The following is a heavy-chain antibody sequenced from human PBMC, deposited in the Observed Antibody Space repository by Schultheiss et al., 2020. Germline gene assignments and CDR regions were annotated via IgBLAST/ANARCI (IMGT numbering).Heavy chain of an antibody. CDR2: IYYSGST. Sequence: SETLSLTCTVSGGSISSYYWSWIRQPPGKGLEWIGYIYYSGSTNYNPSLKSRVTISVDRSKNQFSLKLSSVTAADTAVNYCARGGLGVRGVANWFDPWGQGTLVTVSS. CDR1: GGSISSYY. D-gene: IGHD3-10*01. J-gene: IGHJ5*02. V-gene: IGHV4-59*12. CDR3: ARGGLGVRGVANWFDP.